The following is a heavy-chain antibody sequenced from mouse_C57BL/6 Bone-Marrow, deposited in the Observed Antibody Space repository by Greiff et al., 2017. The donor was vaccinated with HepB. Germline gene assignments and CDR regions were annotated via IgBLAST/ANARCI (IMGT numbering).Heavy chain of an antibody. Sequence: QVQLQQPGAELVMPGASVKLSCKASGYTFTRYWMHWVKQRPGQGLEWIGEIDPSDSYTNYNQKFKGKSTLTVDKSSSTAYMQLSSLTSEDSAVYYCARSRYDYDFDYWGQGTTLTVSS. V-gene: IGHV1-69*01. CDR2: IDPSDSYT. J-gene: IGHJ2*01. CDR3: ARSRYDYDFDY. CDR1: GYTFTRYW. D-gene: IGHD2-4*01.